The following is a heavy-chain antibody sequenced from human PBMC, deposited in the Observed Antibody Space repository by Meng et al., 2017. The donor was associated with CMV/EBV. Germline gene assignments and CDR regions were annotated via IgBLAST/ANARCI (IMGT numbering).Heavy chain of an antibody. CDR1: GGSIRSDY. CDR3: ARTDCSSTSCYLNY. J-gene: IGHJ4*02. Sequence: TGSGGSIRSDYWSWIRQPAGKGLEWSGRIYSSGGTNYKSSLKSRVTMSVDTSRNQFSLRLSSVTAADTAVYYCARTDCSSTSCYLNYWGQGTLVTVSS. V-gene: IGHV4-4*07. CDR2: IYSSGGT. D-gene: IGHD2-2*01.